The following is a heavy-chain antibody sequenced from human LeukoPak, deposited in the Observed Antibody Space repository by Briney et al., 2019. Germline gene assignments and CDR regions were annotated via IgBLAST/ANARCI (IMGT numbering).Heavy chain of an antibody. V-gene: IGHV3-66*01. Sequence: GGSLRLSCAASGFTVSSNYMSWVRQAPGKGLEWVSVIYSGGSTYYADSVKGRFTISRDNSKNTLYLQMNSLRAEDTAVYYCAREGVFYDILTGYYKRYYYMDVWGKGTTVTISS. CDR3: AREGVFYDILTGYYKRYYYMDV. CDR2: IYSGGST. CDR1: GFTVSSNY. J-gene: IGHJ6*03. D-gene: IGHD3-9*01.